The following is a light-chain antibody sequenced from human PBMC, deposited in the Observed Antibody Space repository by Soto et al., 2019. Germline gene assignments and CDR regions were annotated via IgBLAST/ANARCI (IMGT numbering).Light chain of an antibody. CDR1: QSIASSY. CDR3: QHYGTSPFT. Sequence: EIGLTQSPGTLSLSPGERATLSCRARQSIASSYLGWYQQKPGQAPRLLIYGASSRATGIPDRFSGSGSGTDFTRSISRLEPEDFAVYYCQHYGTSPFTVGPGTKVEIK. V-gene: IGKV3-20*01. CDR2: GAS. J-gene: IGKJ3*01.